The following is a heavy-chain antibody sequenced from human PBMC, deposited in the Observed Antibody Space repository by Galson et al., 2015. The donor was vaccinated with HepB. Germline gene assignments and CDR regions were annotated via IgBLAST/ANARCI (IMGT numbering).Heavy chain of an antibody. Sequence: PALVKPTQTLTLTCTFSGFSLSASGMCVSWIRQPPGKALEWLARIDWDDDKYYSTSLKTRLTISKDTSKNQVVLTMTNMDPVDTATYYCARLDCGGDCYPDYWGQGTLVTVSS. V-gene: IGHV2-70*11. J-gene: IGHJ4*02. CDR2: IDWDDDK. CDR1: GFSLSASGMC. D-gene: IGHD2-21*02. CDR3: ARLDCGGDCYPDY.